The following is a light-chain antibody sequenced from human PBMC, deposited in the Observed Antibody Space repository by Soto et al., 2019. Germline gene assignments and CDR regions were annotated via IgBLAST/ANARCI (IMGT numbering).Light chain of an antibody. CDR2: AAS. J-gene: IGKJ4*01. V-gene: IGKV1-39*01. Sequence: DMEMTQSPSSLSASVGDRVTITCRASQSISNYLNWYQHKPGKVPKLLIYAASSLQSGVPTRFSGRGSGTDFTLTINSLQPEDFATYSCQQSYGTPLTFGGGTKIEIK. CDR3: QQSYGTPLT. CDR1: QSISNY.